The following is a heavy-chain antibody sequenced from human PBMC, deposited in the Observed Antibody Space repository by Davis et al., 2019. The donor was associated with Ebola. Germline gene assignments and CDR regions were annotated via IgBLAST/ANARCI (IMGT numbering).Heavy chain of an antibody. CDR1: GFTFRSYG. CDR3: AMPDCSGADCFSVYIKS. CDR2: IWYDGSKK. J-gene: IGHJ4*02. D-gene: IGHD2-21*02. Sequence: GESLKICCAASGFTFRSYGMHWVRQAPGKGLEWVAVIWYDGSKKYYSDSVKGRFTISRDNSDNMLYLQMNSLRAEDTAVYYCAMPDCSGADCFSVYIKSWGQGTLVTVSS. V-gene: IGHV3-33*01.